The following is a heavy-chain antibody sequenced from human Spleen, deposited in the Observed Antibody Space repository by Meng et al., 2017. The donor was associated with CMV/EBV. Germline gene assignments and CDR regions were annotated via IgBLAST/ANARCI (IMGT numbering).Heavy chain of an antibody. CDR3: ARERWLQIKADQYYYYYGMDV. D-gene: IGHD5-24*01. CDR1: GFTFSSYS. Sequence: GGSLRLSCAASGFTFSSYSMNWVRQAPGKGLKWVSSISSSSSYIYYADSVKGRFTISRDNAKNSLYLQMNSLRAEDTAVYYCARERWLQIKADQYYYYYGMDVWGQGTTVTVSS. J-gene: IGHJ6*02. CDR2: ISSSSSYI. V-gene: IGHV3-21*01.